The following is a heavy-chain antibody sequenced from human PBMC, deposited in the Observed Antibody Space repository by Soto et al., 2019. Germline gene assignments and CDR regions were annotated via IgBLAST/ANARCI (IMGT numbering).Heavy chain of an antibody. CDR1: GFTFSSYA. J-gene: IGHJ2*01. V-gene: IGHV3-23*01. CDR3: AKPQPHRIAVAGAIYWYFDL. Sequence: EVQLLESGGGLVQPGGSLRLSCAASGFTFSSYAMSWVRQAPGKGLEWVSAISGSGGSTYYADSVKGRFTISRDNSKNTLYLQMNSLRAEDTAVYYCAKPQPHRIAVAGAIYWYFDLWGRGTLVTVSS. CDR2: ISGSGGST. D-gene: IGHD6-19*01.